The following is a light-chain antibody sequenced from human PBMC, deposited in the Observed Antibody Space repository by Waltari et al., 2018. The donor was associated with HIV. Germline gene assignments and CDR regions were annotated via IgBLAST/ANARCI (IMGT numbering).Light chain of an antibody. CDR2: STN. V-gene: IGLV1-44*01. CDR1: SSNIGSNT. Sequence: QSVLTQPPSASGAPGQWVTISCSGSSSNIGSNTVNWYQHLQGTAPKLLIYSTNQRPSGVPDRFSGSKSGTSASLSITGLQSEVEADYYCSAWDDSLNGVVFGGGTKVTVL. J-gene: IGLJ2*01. CDR3: SAWDDSLNGVV.